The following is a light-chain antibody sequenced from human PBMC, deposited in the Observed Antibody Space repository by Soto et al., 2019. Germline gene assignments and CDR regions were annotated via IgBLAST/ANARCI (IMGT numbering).Light chain of an antibody. CDR1: QNITTY. V-gene: IGKV1-39*01. J-gene: IGKJ1*01. CDR3: QQSHSTPWT. CDR2: GAS. Sequence: DIQMTQSPSSLSASVGDRVTITCRASQNITTYLNWYQQKPGKAPKLLIYGASSLQSGVPSRFTGSGSGTDFILTISSLQPEDSATYHCQQSHSTPWTFGQGTKVEIK.